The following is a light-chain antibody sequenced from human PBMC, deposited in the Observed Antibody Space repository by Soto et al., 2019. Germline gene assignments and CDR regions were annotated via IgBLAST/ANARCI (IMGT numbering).Light chain of an antibody. V-gene: IGKV3-20*01. CDR2: GAS. CDR3: QQYGSSPTT. CDR1: QSVNSNY. J-gene: IGKJ1*01. Sequence: EIVLTQSPGTLSLSPGERATLSCRASQSVNSNYLAWYQQKPGQAPRLLISGASTRATGIPDSFSGSGSGTDFTLTISRLEPEDFAVYYCQQYGSSPTTFGQGTKVEIK.